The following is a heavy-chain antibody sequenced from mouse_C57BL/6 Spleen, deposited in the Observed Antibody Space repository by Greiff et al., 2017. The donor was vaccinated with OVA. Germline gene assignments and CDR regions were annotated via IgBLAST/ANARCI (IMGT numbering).Heavy chain of an antibody. Sequence: EVMLVESGGGLVKPGGSLKLSCAASGFTFSDYGMHWVRQAPEKGLEWVAYISSGSSTIYYADTVKGRFTISRDNAKNTLFVQMTSLRSEDTAMYYCARWNFDYWGQGTTLTVSS. CDR2: ISSGSSTI. CDR3: ARWNFDY. V-gene: IGHV5-17*01. J-gene: IGHJ2*01. CDR1: GFTFSDYG.